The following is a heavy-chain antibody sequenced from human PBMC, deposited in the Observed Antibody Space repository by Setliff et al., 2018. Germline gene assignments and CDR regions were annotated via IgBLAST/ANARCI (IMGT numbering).Heavy chain of an antibody. CDR2: IIPIFGTA. D-gene: IGHD2-21*01. CDR3: ARAQSWGGGPYYFDN. CDR1: GGTFSSYD. J-gene: IGHJ4*02. Sequence: SVKVSCKASGGTFSSYDISWVRQAPGQGLEWMGRIIPIFGTANYAQKFQGRVTITADKSTSTAYMELSRLRSEDTAVYYCARAQSWGGGPYYFDNWGQGTLVTVSS. V-gene: IGHV1-69*06.